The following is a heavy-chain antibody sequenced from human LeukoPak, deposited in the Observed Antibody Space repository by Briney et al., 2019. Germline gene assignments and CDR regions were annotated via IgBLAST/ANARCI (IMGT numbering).Heavy chain of an antibody. CDR1: GGSISSGGYY. CDR2: IYYSGST. V-gene: IGHV4-31*03. Sequence: PSATLSLTCTVSGGSISSGGYYWSWIRQHPGKGLEWIGYIYYSGSTYYNPSLKSRVTISVDTSKNQFSLKLSSVTAADTAVYYCARVTAAAINFDYWGQGTLVTVSS. CDR3: ARVTAAAINFDY. D-gene: IGHD6-13*01. J-gene: IGHJ4*02.